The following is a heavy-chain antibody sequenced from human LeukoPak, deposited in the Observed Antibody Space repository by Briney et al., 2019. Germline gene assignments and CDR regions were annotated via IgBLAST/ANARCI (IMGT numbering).Heavy chain of an antibody. CDR3: AREKPGEFVFDD. CDR1: GITFSRYT. J-gene: IGHJ4*02. CDR2: ISSSGTTI. D-gene: IGHD2-21*01. Sequence: GGSLRLSCAASGITFSRYTMNWVRQAPGKGLEWVSFISSSGTTIYYADSVKGRFTISRDNAKNSLYLQMNSLRAEDTAVYYCAREKPGEFVFDDGGWGTLVTV. V-gene: IGHV3-21*06.